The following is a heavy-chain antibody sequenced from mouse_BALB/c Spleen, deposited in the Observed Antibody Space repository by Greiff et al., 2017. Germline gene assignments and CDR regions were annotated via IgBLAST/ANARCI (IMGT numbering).Heavy chain of an antibody. CDR2: ISSGSSTI. V-gene: IGHV5-17*02. CDR1: GFTFSSFG. CDR3: ARSSTGSYAMDY. Sequence: DVMLVESGGGLVQPGGSRKLSCAASGFTFSSFGMHWVRQAPEKGLEWVAYISSGSSTIYYADTVKGRFTISRDNPKNTLFLQMTSLRSEDTAMYYCARSSTGSYAMDYWGQGTSVTVSS. D-gene: IGHD4-1*02. J-gene: IGHJ4*01.